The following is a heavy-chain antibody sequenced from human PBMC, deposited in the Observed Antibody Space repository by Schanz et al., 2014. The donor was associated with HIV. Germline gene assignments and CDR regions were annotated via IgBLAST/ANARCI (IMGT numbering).Heavy chain of an antibody. D-gene: IGHD4-4*01. CDR2: ISAGGRDT. Sequence: VQLVESGGGVVQPGGSLRLSCEASGLTFSTYAMSWVRQAPGKGLEWVSSISAGGRDTYYADSVKGRFTISRDNSKNTLYLQMNRLRAEDTALYFCANDPELTTITGYFDSWGQGTLVTVSS. CDR1: GLTFSTYA. J-gene: IGHJ4*02. V-gene: IGHV3-23*04. CDR3: ANDPELTTITGYFDS.